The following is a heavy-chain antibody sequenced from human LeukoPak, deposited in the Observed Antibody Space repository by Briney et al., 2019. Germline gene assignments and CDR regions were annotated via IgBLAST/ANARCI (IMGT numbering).Heavy chain of an antibody. CDR1: GYSFTSYW. D-gene: IGHD4-17*01. Sequence: KVGESLKISCKGSGYSFTSYWIGWVRQMPGKGLEWMGIIYPGDSDTRYSPSFQGQVTISADKSISTAYLQWSSLKASDTAMYYCARHTDYGDYVRLEDYYYYGMDVWGQGTTVTVSS. CDR3: ARHTDYGDYVRLEDYYYYGMDV. J-gene: IGHJ6*02. V-gene: IGHV5-51*01. CDR2: IYPGDSDT.